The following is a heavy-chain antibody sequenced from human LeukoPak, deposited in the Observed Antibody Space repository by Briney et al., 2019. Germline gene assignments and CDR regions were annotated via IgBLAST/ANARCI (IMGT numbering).Heavy chain of an antibody. J-gene: IGHJ4*02. CDR3: LAGSFDY. D-gene: IGHD6-19*01. V-gene: IGHV3-30*03. Sequence: PGGSLRLSCAASGFTFSSYAMSWVRQAPGKGLEWVAVISYDGSNKYYADSVKGRFTISRDNSKNTLYLQMNSLRAEDTAVYYCLAGSFDYWGQGTLVTVSS. CDR2: ISYDGSNK. CDR1: GFTFSSYA.